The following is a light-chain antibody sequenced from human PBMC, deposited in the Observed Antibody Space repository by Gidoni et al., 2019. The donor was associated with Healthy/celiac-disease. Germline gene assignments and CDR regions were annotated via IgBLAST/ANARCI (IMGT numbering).Light chain of an antibody. CDR1: SLRSYY. V-gene: IGLV3-19*01. CDR2: GKN. Sequence: SELTQDPAVAVALGQTVRITCQGDSLRSYYASWYQQKPGQAPVLVIYGKNNRPSGIPDRFSGSSSGNTASLTITGAPAEDEADYYCTSRDSSGNHWVFGGGTKLTVL. J-gene: IGLJ3*02. CDR3: TSRDSSGNHWV.